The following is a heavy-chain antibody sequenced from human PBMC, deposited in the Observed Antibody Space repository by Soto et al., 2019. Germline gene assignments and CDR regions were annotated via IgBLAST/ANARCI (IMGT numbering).Heavy chain of an antibody. V-gene: IGHV1-46*01. CDR2: INPSVGST. J-gene: IGHJ6*02. CDR3: ARARDMDV. CDR1: GYTFISYY. Sequence: ASVKVSCKASGYTFISYYMHWVRQAPGQGLEWMGIINPSVGSTTYAQNFQDRVTMTRDTSTTTVYMELSSLRSEDTAVYYCARARDMDVWGQGTTVTVSS.